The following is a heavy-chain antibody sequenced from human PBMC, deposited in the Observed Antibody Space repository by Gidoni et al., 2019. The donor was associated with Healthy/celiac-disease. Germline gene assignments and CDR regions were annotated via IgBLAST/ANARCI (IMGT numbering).Heavy chain of an antibody. CDR1: GFTFSSYA. V-gene: IGHV3-30-3*01. Sequence: QVQLVESGGGVVQPGRSLSLSCAASGFTFSSYAMHWVRQAPGKGLEWVAVISYDGSNKYYADSVKGRFTISRDNSKNTLYLQMNSLRAEDTAVYYCASGLMIEGYYYGMDVWGQGTTVTVSS. CDR2: ISYDGSNK. CDR3: ASGLMIEGYYYGMDV. J-gene: IGHJ6*02. D-gene: IGHD3-22*01.